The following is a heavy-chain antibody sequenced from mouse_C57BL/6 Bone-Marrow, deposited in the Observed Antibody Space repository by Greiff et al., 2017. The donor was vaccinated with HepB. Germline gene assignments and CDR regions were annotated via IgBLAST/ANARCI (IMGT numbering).Heavy chain of an antibody. D-gene: IGHD1-1*01. CDR1: GYTFTSYW. CDR3: ARKATVVGAMDY. V-gene: IGHV1-59*01. Sequence: QVQLQQPGAELVRPGTSVKLSCKASGYTFTSYWMHWVKQRPGQGLEWIGVIDPSDSYTNYNQKFKGKATLTVDTSSSTAYMQLSSLTSEDSAVYYCARKATVVGAMDYWGQGTSVTVSS. CDR2: IDPSDSYT. J-gene: IGHJ4*01.